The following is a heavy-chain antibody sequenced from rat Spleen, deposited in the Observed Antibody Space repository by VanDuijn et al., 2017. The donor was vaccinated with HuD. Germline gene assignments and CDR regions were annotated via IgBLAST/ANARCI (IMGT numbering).Heavy chain of an antibody. Sequence: EVQLVESGGGLVQPGRSLKLSCAASGFTFSDYYMAWVRQAPKTGLEWVASISYEGSSTYYGDSVKGRFIISRDNAKSTLYLQMDSLRSEDTATYYCATTPGRPFAYWGQGVMVTVSS. CDR3: ATTPGRPFAY. J-gene: IGHJ2*01. V-gene: IGHV5-22*01. CDR1: GFTFSDYY. CDR2: ISYEGSST. D-gene: IGHD5-1*01.